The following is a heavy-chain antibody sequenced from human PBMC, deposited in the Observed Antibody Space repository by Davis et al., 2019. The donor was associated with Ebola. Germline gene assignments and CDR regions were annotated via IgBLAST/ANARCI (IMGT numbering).Heavy chain of an antibody. D-gene: IGHD5-12*01. V-gene: IGHV3-53*01. J-gene: IGHJ4*02. Sequence: GGSLRLSCAASGFTVSSNYMSWVRQAPGKGLEWVSVIYSGGSTYYADSVKGRFTISRDNSKNTLYLQMNSLRAEDTAVYYCTSRPTLVATDYWGQGTLVTVSS. CDR1: GFTVSSNY. CDR3: TSRPTLVATDY. CDR2: IYSGGST.